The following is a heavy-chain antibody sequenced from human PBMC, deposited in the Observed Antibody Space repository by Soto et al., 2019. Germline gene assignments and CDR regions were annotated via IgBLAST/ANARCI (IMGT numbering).Heavy chain of an antibody. Sequence: ASVKVSCKASGYTFTGYYMHWVRQAPGQGLEWMGWINPNSGGTNYAQKFQGRVTMTRDTSISTAYMELSRLRSDDTAVYYCARGEVYSSSRLWPQWGQGTLVTVSS. D-gene: IGHD6-6*01. J-gene: IGHJ4*02. CDR1: GYTFTGYY. CDR3: ARGEVYSSSRLWPQ. V-gene: IGHV1-2*02. CDR2: INPNSGGT.